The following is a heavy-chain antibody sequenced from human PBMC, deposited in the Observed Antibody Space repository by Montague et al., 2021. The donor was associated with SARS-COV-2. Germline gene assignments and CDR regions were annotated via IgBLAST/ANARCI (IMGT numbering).Heavy chain of an antibody. J-gene: IGHJ3*02. D-gene: IGHD6-19*01. CDR2: IYYSGST. V-gene: IGHV4-59*01. CDR1: GGSISSYY. Sequence: SETLSLTCTVSGGSISSYYWSWTRQPPGKGLEWIGYIYYSGSTNYNPSLKSRVTISVDTSKNQFSLKLSSVTAADTAVYYCARGSGRMGNAFDIWGQGAMVTVSS. CDR3: ARGSGRMGNAFDI.